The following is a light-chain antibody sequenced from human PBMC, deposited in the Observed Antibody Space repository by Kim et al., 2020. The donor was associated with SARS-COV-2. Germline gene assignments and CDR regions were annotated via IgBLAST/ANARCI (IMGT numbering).Light chain of an antibody. Sequence: SASVGDRVIITCRASQGIGSWLAWYQQKPGKAPKLLIYEASTLQSGVPARFSGSGSATDFTLTISSLQPEDFATYFCQQANSFPLTFGGGTKLEI. V-gene: IGKV1D-12*01. CDR1: QGIGSW. CDR2: EAS. J-gene: IGKJ4*01. CDR3: QQANSFPLT.